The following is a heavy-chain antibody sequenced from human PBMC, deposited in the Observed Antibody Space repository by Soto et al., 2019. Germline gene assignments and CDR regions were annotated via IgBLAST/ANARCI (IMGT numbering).Heavy chain of an antibody. Sequence: DSLTISCKGSGYSFTSYWSGLVRQMPGKGLEWMGIIYPGDSDTRYSPSFQGQVTISADKSISTAYLQWSSLKASDTAMYYCARHSSSNWFDPWGQGTLVTVSS. CDR3: ARHSSSNWFDP. CDR1: GYSFTSYW. V-gene: IGHV5-51*01. D-gene: IGHD6-6*01. CDR2: IYPGDSDT. J-gene: IGHJ5*02.